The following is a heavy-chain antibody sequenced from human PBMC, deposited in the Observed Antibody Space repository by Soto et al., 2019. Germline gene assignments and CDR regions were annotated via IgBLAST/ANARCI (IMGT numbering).Heavy chain of an antibody. D-gene: IGHD2-2*02. J-gene: IGHJ4*02. Sequence: LILSCTASGLTFSNACKNWVLQAPAKAPEWVGRIKSKTDGGTTDYAATVQVSISIYRDDSRNSVYLQMISLKSEDVDFYYCSIVPPRYSSSTGCYIGFWGQGTLVTVSS. CDR2: IKSKTDGGTT. V-gene: IGHV3-15*01. CDR3: SIVPPRYSSSTGCYIGF. CDR1: GLTFSNAC.